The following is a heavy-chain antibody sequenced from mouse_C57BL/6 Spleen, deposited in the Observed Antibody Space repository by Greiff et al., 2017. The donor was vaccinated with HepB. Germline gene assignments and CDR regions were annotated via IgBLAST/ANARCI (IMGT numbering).Heavy chain of an antibody. V-gene: IGHV1-26*01. Sequence: EVQLQQSGPELVKPGASVKISCKASGYTFTDYYMNWVKQSHGKSLEWIGDINPNNGGTSYNQKFKGKATLTVDKSSSTAYMELRSLTSEDSAVYYGAYGYAMDYWGQGTPATVSP. CDR1: GYTFTDYY. CDR2: INPNNGGT. J-gene: IGHJ4*01. D-gene: IGHD1-1*01. CDR3: AYGYAMDY.